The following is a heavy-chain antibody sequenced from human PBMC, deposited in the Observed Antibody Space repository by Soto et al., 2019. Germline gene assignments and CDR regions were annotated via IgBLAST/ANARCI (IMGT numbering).Heavy chain of an antibody. CDR2: MTGNSNTM. V-gene: IGHV3-48*01. Sequence: SLRLSCAASGFTFSIYSMNWVRQAPGKGLEWVSYMTGNSNTMHYADSVKGRFTISRDNAKNSVYLQMSSLRAEDTAVYYCARGVEYGFDVWGQGTMVTVSS. J-gene: IGHJ3*01. CDR1: GFTFSIYS. CDR3: ARGVEYGFDV. D-gene: IGHD1-1*01.